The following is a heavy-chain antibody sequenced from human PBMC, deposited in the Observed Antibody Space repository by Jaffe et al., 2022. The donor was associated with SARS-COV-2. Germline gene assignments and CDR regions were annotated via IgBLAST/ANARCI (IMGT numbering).Heavy chain of an antibody. J-gene: IGHJ4*02. CDR2: IKSKTDGGTT. D-gene: IGHD1-20*01. CDR3: TTTLFVLFITGALDY. Sequence: EVQLVESGGGLVKPGGSLRLSCAASGFTFSNAWMSWVRQAPGKGLEWVGRIKSKTDGGTTDYAAPVKGRFTISRDDSKNTLYLQMNSLKTEDTAVYYCTTTLFVLFITGALDYWGQGTLVTVSS. V-gene: IGHV3-15*01. CDR1: GFTFSNAW.